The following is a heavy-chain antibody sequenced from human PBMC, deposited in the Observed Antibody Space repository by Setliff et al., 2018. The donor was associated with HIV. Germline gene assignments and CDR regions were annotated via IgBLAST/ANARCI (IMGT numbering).Heavy chain of an antibody. D-gene: IGHD2-15*01. CDR1: GYSINSGYY. CDR3: ARHSFPFGGKGVDY. CDR2: IYHSGST. Sequence: SETLSLTCAVSGYSINSGYYWGWIRQPPGKVLEWIGTIYHSGSTYYNPSLKSRVTISVDMSKNQFSLRLSSVTAADTAVYYCARHSFPFGGKGVDYWGQGTLVTVSS. J-gene: IGHJ4*02. V-gene: IGHV4-38-2*01.